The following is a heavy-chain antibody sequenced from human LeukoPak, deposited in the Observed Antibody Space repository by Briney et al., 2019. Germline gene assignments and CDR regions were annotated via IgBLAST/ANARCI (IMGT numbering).Heavy chain of an antibody. Sequence: GGSLRLSCVGSGFTLSSSWLNWFRQAPGKGLEWVANIKPDGSEYYYVDSVKGRFTISRDNAQNSLYLQMNSLRADGTAVYYCARDVSRSFGYWGQGTLVTVSS. V-gene: IGHV3-7*01. CDR1: GFTLSSSW. J-gene: IGHJ4*02. CDR2: IKPDGSEY. CDR3: ARDVSRSFGY.